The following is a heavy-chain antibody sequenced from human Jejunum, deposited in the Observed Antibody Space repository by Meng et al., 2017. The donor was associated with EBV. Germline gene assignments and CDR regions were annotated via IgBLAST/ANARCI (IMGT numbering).Heavy chain of an antibody. CDR1: GGSISSSSYY. Sequence: HLPQRDSGTGRVKPSEPLSLPCTVSGGSISSSSYYWGWIRQPPGKGLEWIGTYYNSGSTYYNPSLKSRVTISVDTSKNQFSLKLISVTAADTAAYYCARQGPSGRTFDYWGQGTLVTVSS. D-gene: IGHD1-26*01. CDR3: ARQGPSGRTFDY. J-gene: IGHJ4*02. CDR2: YYNSGST. V-gene: IGHV4-39*01.